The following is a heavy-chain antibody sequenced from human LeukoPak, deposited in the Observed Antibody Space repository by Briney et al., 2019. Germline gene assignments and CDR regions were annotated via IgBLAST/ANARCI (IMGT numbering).Heavy chain of an antibody. J-gene: IGHJ4*02. CDR2: INPNSGDT. CDR3: ARDLGSYGDNEGY. Sequence: GASVKVSCKASGYTFTGHYMHWVRQAPGQGLEWMGWINPNSGDTYYAQMFQGRVTMTRATSITTVYMELSSLRSDDTAVFYCARDLGSYGDNEGYWGQGTLVTVSS. CDR1: GYTFTGHY. D-gene: IGHD4-17*01. V-gene: IGHV1-2*02.